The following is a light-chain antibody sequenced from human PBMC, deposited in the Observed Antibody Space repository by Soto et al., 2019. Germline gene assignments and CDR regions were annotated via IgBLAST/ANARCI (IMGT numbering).Light chain of an antibody. CDR1: QAINKY. CDR3: QQSLSTPWS. CDR2: DVS. Sequence: DIQLTQSPSSLSASVGDRVTITCRPSQAINKYLSWFRQKPGKAPEPLIYDVSTLQSGVPSRFSGSGSGTYFTLTSSSLQLDDFASYYCQQSLSTPWSFGQGTKV. V-gene: IGKV1-39*01. J-gene: IGKJ1*01.